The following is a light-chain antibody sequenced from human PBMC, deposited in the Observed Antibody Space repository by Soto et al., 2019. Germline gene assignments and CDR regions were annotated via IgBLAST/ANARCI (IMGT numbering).Light chain of an antibody. CDR1: QSASSSY. V-gene: IGKV3-20*01. CDR2: GAS. Sequence: EIVLTQSPGTLSLSPGERATLSFRASQSASSSYLAWYQQKPGQAPRLLIYGASSRATGIPDRFSGSGSGTDFTLTISRLEPEDFAVYYCQQQGRSWITFGQGTRLEIK. J-gene: IGKJ5*01. CDR3: QQQGRSWIT.